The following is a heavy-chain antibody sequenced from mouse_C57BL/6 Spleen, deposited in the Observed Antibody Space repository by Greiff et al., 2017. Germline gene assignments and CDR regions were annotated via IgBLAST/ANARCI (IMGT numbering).Heavy chain of an antibody. CDR2: ISNGGGST. CDR3: ARQDDYYGSSPYYAMDY. CDR1: GFTFSDYY. J-gene: IGHJ4*01. Sequence: VQLKESGGGLVQPGGSLKLSCAASGFTFSDYYMYWVRQTPEKRLEWVAYISNGGGSTYYPDTVKGRFTISRDNAKNTLYLQMSRLKSEDTAMYYCARQDDYYGSSPYYAMDYWGQGTSVTVSS. D-gene: IGHD1-1*01. V-gene: IGHV5-12*01.